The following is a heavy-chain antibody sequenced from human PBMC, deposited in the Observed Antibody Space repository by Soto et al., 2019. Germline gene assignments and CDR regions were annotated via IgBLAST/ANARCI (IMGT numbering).Heavy chain of an antibody. CDR1: GFTFSNAW. CDR3: TTVSGYYYYYYMDV. V-gene: IGHV3-15*01. J-gene: IGHJ6*03. CDR2: IKSKTDGGTT. Sequence: GGSLRLSCAASGFTFSNAWMSWVRQAPGKGLEWVGRIKSKTDGGTTDYAAPVKGRFTISRDDSKNTLYLQMNSLKTEDTAVYYCTTVSGYYYYYYMDVWGKGTTVTVSS.